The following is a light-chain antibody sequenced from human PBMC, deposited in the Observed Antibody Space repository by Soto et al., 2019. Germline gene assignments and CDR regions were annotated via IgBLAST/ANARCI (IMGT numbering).Light chain of an antibody. J-gene: IGKJ2*01. Sequence: EIVMTQSPATLSVSPGERATLTCRAGQSVSSNLAWYQQKHGQAPRLLISGASTRATGIQARFSGSGSGTEFTLTICSLQSEDFAVYYCQQYNYWPYTFGQGTKLEIK. CDR1: QSVSSN. V-gene: IGKV3-15*01. CDR2: GAS. CDR3: QQYNYWPYT.